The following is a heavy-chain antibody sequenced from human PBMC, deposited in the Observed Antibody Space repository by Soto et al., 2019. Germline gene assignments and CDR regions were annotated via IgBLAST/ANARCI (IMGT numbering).Heavy chain of an antibody. J-gene: IGHJ4*02. Sequence: ASETLSLTCTVSGGSLSRGSYYWSWIRQPPGKGLEWIGYIYYSGSTNYNPSLKSRVTISVDTSKNQFSLKLSSVTAADTAVYYCARRREYSSGWFAYFDYWGQGTLVTVSS. D-gene: IGHD6-19*01. CDR3: ARRREYSSGWFAYFDY. V-gene: IGHV4-61*01. CDR2: IYYSGST. CDR1: GGSLSRGSYY.